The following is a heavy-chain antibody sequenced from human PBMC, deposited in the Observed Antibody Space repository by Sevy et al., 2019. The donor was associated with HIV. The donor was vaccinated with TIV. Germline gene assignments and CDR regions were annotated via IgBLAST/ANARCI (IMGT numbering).Heavy chain of an antibody. Sequence: GGSLRLSCAASGFTFSSYAMSWVRQAPGKGLEWVSAISGSGGSTYYADSVKGRFTISRDNSKNTLYLLMNSLRAEDTAVYYCAKGGYCSSTSCYTDYYGMDVWGQGTTVTVSS. V-gene: IGHV3-23*01. CDR1: GFTFSSYA. CDR3: AKGGYCSSTSCYTDYYGMDV. D-gene: IGHD2-2*02. J-gene: IGHJ6*02. CDR2: ISGSGGST.